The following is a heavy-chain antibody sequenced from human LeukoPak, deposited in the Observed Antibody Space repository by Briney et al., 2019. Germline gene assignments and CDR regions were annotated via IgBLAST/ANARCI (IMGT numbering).Heavy chain of an antibody. D-gene: IGHD6-19*01. Sequence: GGALSLFCAVSGFTFSDEYMSWIRQAPGKGLEWVSYISNSGSYTNYADSVKGRFTICRDNAKNSLYLQMSSLRAEDTAVYYCARSRGAGPAGYFDYWGQGNLYSVSS. CDR3: ARSRGAGPAGYFDY. CDR2: ISNSGSYT. CDR1: GFTFSDEY. V-gene: IGHV3-11*03. J-gene: IGHJ4*02.